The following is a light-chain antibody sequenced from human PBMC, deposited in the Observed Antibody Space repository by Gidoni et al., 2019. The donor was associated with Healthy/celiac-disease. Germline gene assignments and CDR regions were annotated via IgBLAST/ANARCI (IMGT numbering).Light chain of an antibody. CDR1: QSVSSSY. Sequence: IVLTQPPGTLSLSPGERATLSRRASQSVSSSYLAWYQQKPGQAPRLLIYGASSRATGIPDRFSGSGSGTDFTLTISRLEPEDFAVYYCQQYGNSPPWTFGQGTKVEIK. CDR3: QQYGNSPPWT. CDR2: GAS. J-gene: IGKJ1*01. V-gene: IGKV3-20*01.